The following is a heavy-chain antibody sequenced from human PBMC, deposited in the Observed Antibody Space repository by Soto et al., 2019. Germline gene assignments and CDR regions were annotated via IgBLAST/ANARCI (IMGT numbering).Heavy chain of an antibody. CDR2: ISYDGSNK. CDR1: GFTFSSYA. Sequence: ESGGGVVQPGRSLRLSCAASGFTFSSYAMHWVRQAPGKGLEWVAVISYDGSNKYYADSVKGRFTISRDNSKNTLYLQMNSLRAEDTAVYYCARAGAAGTGYYYYYGMDVWGQGTTVTVSS. CDR3: ARAGAAGTGYYYYYGMDV. J-gene: IGHJ6*02. V-gene: IGHV3-30-3*01. D-gene: IGHD6-13*01.